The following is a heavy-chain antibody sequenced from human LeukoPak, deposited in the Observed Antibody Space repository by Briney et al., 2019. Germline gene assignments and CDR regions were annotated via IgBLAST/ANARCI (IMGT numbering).Heavy chain of an antibody. CDR3: ARGPTYGDYLDY. CDR2: INSDGSST. CDR1: GFTFSSYW. V-gene: IGHV3-74*01. Sequence: PGGSLRLSCAASGFTFSSYWMHWVRQAPGKGLVWVSRINSDGSSTSYADSVKGRFTISRDNAKNTPYLQMNSLRAEDTAVYYCARGPTYGDYLDYWGQGTLVTVSS. D-gene: IGHD4-17*01. J-gene: IGHJ4*02.